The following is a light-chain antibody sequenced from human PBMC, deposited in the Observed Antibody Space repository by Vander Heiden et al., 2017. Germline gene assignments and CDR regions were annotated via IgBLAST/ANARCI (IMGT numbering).Light chain of an antibody. CDR1: PSLLHSNGYNY. CDR2: LGS. Sequence: DIVMTQSPLPLPVTPGEPASISCRSSPSLLHSNGYNYLDWYLQKPGQSPQLLIYLGSNRASGVPERFSGSGSGTDFTLKISRVEAEDVGVYYCMQALQTPITFGQGTRLEIK. V-gene: IGKV2-28*01. J-gene: IGKJ5*01. CDR3: MQALQTPIT.